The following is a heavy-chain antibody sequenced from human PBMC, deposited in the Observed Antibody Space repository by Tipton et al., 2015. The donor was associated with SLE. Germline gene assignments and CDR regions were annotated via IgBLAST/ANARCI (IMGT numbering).Heavy chain of an antibody. J-gene: IGHJ5*02. CDR3: ARDSPHDWFGP. Sequence: GSLRLSCAASGFTFDDYAIHWVRQAPGKGLVWLARITIDGNDATYADSVKGRFTISRDNAKNTVYLQMNSLRAEDTAVYYCARDSPHDWFGPWGQGTQVTVSS. CDR1: GFTFDDYA. CDR2: ITIDGNDA. V-gene: IGHV3-74*01.